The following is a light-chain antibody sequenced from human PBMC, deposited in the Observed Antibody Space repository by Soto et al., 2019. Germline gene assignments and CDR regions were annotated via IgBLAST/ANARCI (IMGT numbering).Light chain of an antibody. CDR1: RGIANW. Sequence: DIQMTQSPSSVSSCVAYIFTITCRASRGIANWLAWYQQKPGKAPKFLIFAASSFQSGVPSRFSGSGSGTHFTLTISSLQPEDFATYYCQQADSLPITFGQGTRLEIK. CDR3: QQADSLPIT. CDR2: AAS. J-gene: IGKJ5*01. V-gene: IGKV1D-12*01.